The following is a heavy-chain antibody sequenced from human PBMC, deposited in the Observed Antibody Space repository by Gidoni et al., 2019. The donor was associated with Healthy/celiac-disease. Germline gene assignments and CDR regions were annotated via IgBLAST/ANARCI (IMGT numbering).Heavy chain of an antibody. CDR1: GFTVSSNY. CDR2: IYSGGST. V-gene: IGHV3-66*01. D-gene: IGHD6-13*01. Sequence: EVQLVESGGGLVQPGGSLRLSCAASGFTVSSNYMSWVRQAPGKGLEWVSVIYSGGSTYYADAVKCRFTITRDNSKNTLYLQMNSLRAEDTAVYYCARVRGIAAAGTIDYWGQGTLVTVSS. J-gene: IGHJ4*02. CDR3: ARVRGIAAAGTIDY.